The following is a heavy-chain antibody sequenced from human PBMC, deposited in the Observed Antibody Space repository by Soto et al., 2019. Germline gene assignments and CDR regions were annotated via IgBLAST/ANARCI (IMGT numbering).Heavy chain of an antibody. Sequence: GESLKISCQVSGYAFSSYWIAWVRQMPGKGLEWMGIIYPGDSDTRYSPSFQGQVTISVDKSITTAYLQWSSLKASDTAVYYCARGYCTATICDPWFDPWGQGTLVTVSS. CDR2: IYPGDSDT. CDR3: ARGYCTATICDPWFDP. CDR1: GYAFSSYW. J-gene: IGHJ5*02. V-gene: IGHV5-51*01. D-gene: IGHD2-8*02.